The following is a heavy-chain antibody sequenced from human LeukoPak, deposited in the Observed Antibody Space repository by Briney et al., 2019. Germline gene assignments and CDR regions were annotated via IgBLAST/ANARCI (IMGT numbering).Heavy chain of an antibody. CDR2: FSYSGSP. CDR1: GGSISSYY. V-gene: IGHV4-59*01. J-gene: IGHJ4*02. Sequence: SETLSLTCTVSGGSISSYYWSWIRQPPGKGLEWIGYFSYSGSPNYNPSLKSRVTISVDTSKNQFSLNLSSVTAADTAVYYCARLIATRLDYWGQGTLVTVSS. D-gene: IGHD6-6*01. CDR3: ARLIATRLDY.